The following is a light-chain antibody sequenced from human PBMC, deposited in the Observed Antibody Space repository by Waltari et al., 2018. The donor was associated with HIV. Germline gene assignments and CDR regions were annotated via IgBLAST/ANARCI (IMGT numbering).Light chain of an antibody. CDR2: LGS. Sequence: IVMTQSPLSLPVTPGEPASISCRSSQSRLHSNGYNYLDWYLQKPWQSPQLLIYLGSNRASGVPDRFSGSGSVTDFTLKISRVEAEDVGVYYCMQALQTPPTFGQGTKVEIK. V-gene: IGKV2-28*01. CDR1: QSRLHSNGYNY. J-gene: IGKJ1*01. CDR3: MQALQTPPT.